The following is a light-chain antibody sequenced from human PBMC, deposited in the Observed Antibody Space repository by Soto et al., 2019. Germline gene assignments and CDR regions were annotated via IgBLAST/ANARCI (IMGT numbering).Light chain of an antibody. V-gene: IGKV3-20*01. Sequence: EIVLTQSPGTLSLSPGERATLSCRASQSVSSSYLAWYQQQPGQAPRLLIYGSSNRATGIPDRFSGSGSGTDFTLTISRLEPEDFAVYYCQQYGSSLLTFGGGT. CDR2: GSS. CDR3: QQYGSSLLT. J-gene: IGKJ4*01. CDR1: QSVSSSY.